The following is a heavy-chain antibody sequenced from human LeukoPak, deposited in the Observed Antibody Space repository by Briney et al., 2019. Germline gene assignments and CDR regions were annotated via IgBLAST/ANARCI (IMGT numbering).Heavy chain of an antibody. CDR2: FDPEDGET. CDR1: GYTLTELS. V-gene: IGHV1-24*01. J-gene: IGHJ4*02. Sequence: ASVKVSCKVSGYTLTELSMHWVRQAPGKGLEWMGGFDPEDGETIYAQKFQGRVTMTEDTFTDTAYMELSSLRSEDTAVYYCATFMVRGVKVYYFDYWGQGTLVTVSS. CDR3: ATFMVRGVKVYYFDY. D-gene: IGHD3-10*01.